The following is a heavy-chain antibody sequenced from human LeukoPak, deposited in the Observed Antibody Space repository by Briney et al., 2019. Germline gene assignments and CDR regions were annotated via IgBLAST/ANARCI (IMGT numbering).Heavy chain of an antibody. V-gene: IGHV3-7*01. CDR2: IKEDGSEK. CDR1: GFSFSRYW. Sequence: GGSLRLSCAASGFSFSRYWMTWVRQAPGKGLEWVANIKEDGSEKYYVDSVKGRFTISRDNDKNSLDLQMNSLRAEDTAVYYCARDWWDSSGHYDYWGQGTLVTVSS. CDR3: ARDWWDSSGHYDY. D-gene: IGHD3-22*01. J-gene: IGHJ4*02.